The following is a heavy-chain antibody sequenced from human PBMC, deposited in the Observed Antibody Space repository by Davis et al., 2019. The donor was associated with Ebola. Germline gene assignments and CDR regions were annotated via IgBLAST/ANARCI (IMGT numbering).Heavy chain of an antibody. D-gene: IGHD2-8*02. CDR2: IFTGDSDT. J-gene: IGHJ6*02. Sequence: GESLKISCQDSGNSFSSHWIGWVRQMPGKGLEWMGIIFTGDSDTRYSPSFRGQVTISADKSTRTAYLQWSSLKASDTAMYYCARLTAITGNYYYYYGMDVWGQGTTVTVSS. V-gene: IGHV5-51*01. CDR3: ARLTAITGNYYYYYGMDV. CDR1: GNSFSSHW.